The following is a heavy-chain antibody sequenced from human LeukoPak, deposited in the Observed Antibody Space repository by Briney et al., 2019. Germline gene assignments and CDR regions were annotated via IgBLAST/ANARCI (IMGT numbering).Heavy chain of an antibody. Sequence: GGSLRLSCAASGFTFSSYEMNWVRQAPGKGLEWVSYISSSGSTIYYADSVKGRFTISRDNSKNTLYLQMNSLRAEDTAVYYCAKGPYGSGSYYKGYFDYWGQGTLVTVSS. CDR2: ISSSGSTI. J-gene: IGHJ4*02. CDR1: GFTFSSYE. V-gene: IGHV3-48*03. D-gene: IGHD3-10*01. CDR3: AKGPYGSGSYYKGYFDY.